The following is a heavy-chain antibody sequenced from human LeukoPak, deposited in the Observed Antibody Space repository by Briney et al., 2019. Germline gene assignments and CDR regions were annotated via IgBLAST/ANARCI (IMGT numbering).Heavy chain of an antibody. CDR2: ISSNSVYT. Sequence: GGFLRLSCAASGFNFNIYAMSWVRQAPGKGLEWVSSISSNSVYTYYGDSVKGRFTVSRDNSKNTLYLQMNSLRAEDTAIYYCAKDRPNYYESNGHYYRQNGDYWGQGTLVTVSS. D-gene: IGHD3-22*01. V-gene: IGHV3-23*01. CDR3: AKDRPNYYESNGHYYRQNGDY. CDR1: GFNFNIYA. J-gene: IGHJ4*02.